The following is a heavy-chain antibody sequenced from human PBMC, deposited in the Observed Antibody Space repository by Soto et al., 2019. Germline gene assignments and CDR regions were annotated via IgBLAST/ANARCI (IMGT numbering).Heavy chain of an antibody. J-gene: IGHJ6*02. Sequence: GGSLRLSCAASGFTFSSYGMHWVRQAPGKGLEWVAVISYDGSNKYYADSVKGRFTISRDNSKNTLYLQMNSLRAEDTAVYYCAKVAELELFYYYYYGMDVWGQGTTVTVSS. V-gene: IGHV3-30*18. CDR3: AKVAELELFYYYYYGMDV. CDR2: ISYDGSNK. CDR1: GFTFSSYG. D-gene: IGHD1-7*01.